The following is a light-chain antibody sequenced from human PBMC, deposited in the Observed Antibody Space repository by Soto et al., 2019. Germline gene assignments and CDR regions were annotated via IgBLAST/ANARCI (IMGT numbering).Light chain of an antibody. CDR2: SNH. J-gene: IGLJ2*01. V-gene: IGLV1-44*01. CDR1: SSNIGSYT. Sequence: QSVLTQPPSASGTPGQTVTVSCSGSSSNIGSYTVNWYQQLPGTAPKLVIYSNHQRPSGVPDRFSGSKSGTSASLAISGLQSEDEADYYCSSYGGTNSLKVFGGGTKLTVL. CDR3: SSYGGTNSLKV.